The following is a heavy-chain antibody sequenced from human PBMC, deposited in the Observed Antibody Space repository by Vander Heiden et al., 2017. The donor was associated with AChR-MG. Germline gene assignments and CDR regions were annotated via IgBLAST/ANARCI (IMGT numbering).Heavy chain of an antibody. CDR2: IIPIFGTA. Sequence: QVQLVQSGAEVKKPGSSVTVSCKASGGTFRSYAIGWVRQAPGQGLEWMGGIIPIFGTANYAQKFQGRVTITADKSTSTAYMELSSLRSEDTAVYYCARPYCSSTSCYLGNNWFDPWGQGTLVTVSS. D-gene: IGHD2-2*01. J-gene: IGHJ5*02. CDR3: ARPYCSSTSCYLGNNWFDP. V-gene: IGHV1-69*06. CDR1: GGTFRSYA.